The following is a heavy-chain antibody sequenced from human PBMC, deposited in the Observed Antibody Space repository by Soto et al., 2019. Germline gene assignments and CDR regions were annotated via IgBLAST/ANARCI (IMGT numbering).Heavy chain of an antibody. CDR3: ARGRFLEWLLSYYYYYGMDV. D-gene: IGHD3-3*01. V-gene: IGHV4-31*03. Sequence: SETLSLTCTVSCGSISSGGYYWSWIRQHPGKGLEWIGYIYYSGSTYYNPSLKSRVTISVDTSKNQFSLKLSSVTAADTAVYYCARGRFLEWLLSYYYYYGMDVWGQGTTVTVSS. CDR1: CGSISSGGYY. J-gene: IGHJ6*02. CDR2: IYYSGST.